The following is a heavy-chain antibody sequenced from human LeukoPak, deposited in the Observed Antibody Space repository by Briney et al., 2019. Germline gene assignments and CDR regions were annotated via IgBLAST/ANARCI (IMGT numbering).Heavy chain of an antibody. Sequence: GGSLRLSCAASGFTFSSYAMSWVRQAPGKGPEWVSAISGSGGSTYYADSVKGRFTISRDNSKNTLYLQMNSLRAEDTAVYYCAKDLLYLVTTYRSQGTLVTVSS. J-gene: IGHJ4*02. CDR2: ISGSGGST. CDR1: GFTFSSYA. CDR3: AKDLLYLVTTY. D-gene: IGHD4-17*01. V-gene: IGHV3-23*01.